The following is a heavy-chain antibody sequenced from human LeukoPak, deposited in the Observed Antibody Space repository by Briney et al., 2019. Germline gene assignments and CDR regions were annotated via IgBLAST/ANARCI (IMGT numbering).Heavy chain of an antibody. D-gene: IGHD6-13*01. CDR2: IYSSGIT. V-gene: IGHV4-59*08. J-gene: IGHJ4*02. CDR1: GGSISGYY. Sequence: SETLSLTCTLSGGSISGYYWSSIRQPPGKGLEWIGYIYSSGITDYNRSLKSRVTISEDTSKDQFSLRPGSVTAADTALYYCAKHDGSSWAYRGQGTLVTVSS. CDR3: AKHDGSSWAY.